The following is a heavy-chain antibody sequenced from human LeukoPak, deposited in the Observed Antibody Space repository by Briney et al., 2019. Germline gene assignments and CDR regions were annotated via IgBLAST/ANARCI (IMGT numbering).Heavy chain of an antibody. J-gene: IGHJ5*02. D-gene: IGHD3-16*01. V-gene: IGHV4-39*07. CDR2: IYYSGST. CDR1: GGSITSSSHY. Sequence: PLETLSLTCTVSGGSITSSSHYWGWIRQPPGKGLEWIGSIYYSGSTYYNPSLKSRVIISVDTSKNQLSLKLSSVTAADTAVYYCAREGGEFSWFDPWGQGTLVTVSS. CDR3: AREGGEFSWFDP.